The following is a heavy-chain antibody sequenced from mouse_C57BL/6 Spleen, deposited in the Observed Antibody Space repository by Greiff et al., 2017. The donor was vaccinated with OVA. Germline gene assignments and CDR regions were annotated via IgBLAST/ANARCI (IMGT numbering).Heavy chain of an antibody. Sequence: EVKLMESGAELVRPGASVKLSCTASGFNIKDDYMHWVKQRPEQGLELIGWIDPENGDTEYASKFQGKATITADPSSNTAYLQLSSLTSEDTAVYYCTTLPTRVTEEDWGQGTMVTVAA. CDR2: IDPENGDT. D-gene: IGHD2-5*01. J-gene: IGHJ3*01. CDR1: GFNIKDDY. V-gene: IGHV14-4*01. CDR3: TTLPTRVTEED.